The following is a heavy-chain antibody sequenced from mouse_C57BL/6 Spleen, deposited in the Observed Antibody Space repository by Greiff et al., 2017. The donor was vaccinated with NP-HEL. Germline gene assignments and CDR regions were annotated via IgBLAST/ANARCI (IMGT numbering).Heavy chain of an antibody. J-gene: IGHJ2*01. CDR2: IYPGDGDT. V-gene: IGHV1-80*01. Sequence: VQLQQSGAELVKPGASVKISCKASGYAFSSYWMNWVKQRPGKGLEWIGQIYPGDGDTNYNGKFKGKATLTADKSSSTAYMQLSSLTSEDSAVYFCAREGSDGYFDYWGQGTTLTVSS. CDR1: GYAFSSYW. CDR3: AREGSDGYFDY. D-gene: IGHD2-3*01.